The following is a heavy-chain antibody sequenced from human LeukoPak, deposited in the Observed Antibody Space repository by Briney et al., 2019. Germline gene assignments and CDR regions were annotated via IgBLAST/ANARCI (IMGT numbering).Heavy chain of an antibody. V-gene: IGHV3-74*01. Sequence: GGSLRLSCAASGFTFSSYWMHWVRQAPGKGLVWVSRINSDGSSTSYADSVKGRLTISRDNAKNSLYLQMNSLRAEDTAVYYCARGAPFGVVIGGYFDYWGQGTLVTVSS. D-gene: IGHD3-3*01. J-gene: IGHJ4*02. CDR2: INSDGSST. CDR3: ARGAPFGVVIGGYFDY. CDR1: GFTFSSYW.